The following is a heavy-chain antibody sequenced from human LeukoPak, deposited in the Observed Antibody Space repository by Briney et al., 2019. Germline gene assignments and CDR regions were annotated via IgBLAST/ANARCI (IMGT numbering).Heavy chain of an antibody. CDR1: GYTFTGYY. V-gene: IGHV1-2*02. D-gene: IGHD3-9*01. Sequence: ASVKVSCKASGYTFTGYYMHWVRQAPGQGLEWMGWINPNSGDTKYSQKFQGRVTMTRDTSISTAYMELSRLRSDDTAVYYCARLYNDILTGYYTYIDYWGQGTLVTVSS. J-gene: IGHJ4*02. CDR2: INPNSGDT. CDR3: ARLYNDILTGYYTYIDY.